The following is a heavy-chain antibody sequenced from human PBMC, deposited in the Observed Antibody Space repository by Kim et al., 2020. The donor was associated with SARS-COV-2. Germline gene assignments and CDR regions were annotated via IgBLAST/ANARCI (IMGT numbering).Heavy chain of an antibody. D-gene: IGHD6-13*01. CDR2: SGGTT. J-gene: IGHJ5*01. CDR3: AKRDSST. V-gene: IGHV3-23*01. Sequence: SGGTTYYTEPGKGRFTISRDNSKNTLYMQMNSLRVEDTALYYCAKRDSSTWGQGTLVTVSS.